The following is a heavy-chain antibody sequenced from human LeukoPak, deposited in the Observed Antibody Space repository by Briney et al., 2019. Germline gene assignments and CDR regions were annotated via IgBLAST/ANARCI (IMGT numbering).Heavy chain of an antibody. D-gene: IGHD3-22*01. CDR2: IKQDGSEK. Sequence: PGGSLRLSCAASGFTFSSYWMSWVRQAPGKGLEWVANIKQDGSEKYYVDSVKGRFTISRDNAKNSLYLQMNSLKASDTAMYYCARTCSSGYLEDAFDIWGQGTMVTVSS. J-gene: IGHJ3*02. V-gene: IGHV3-7*03. CDR3: ARTCSSGYLEDAFDI. CDR1: GFTFSSYW.